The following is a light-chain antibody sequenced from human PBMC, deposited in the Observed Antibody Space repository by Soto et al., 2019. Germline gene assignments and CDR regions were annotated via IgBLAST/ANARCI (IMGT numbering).Light chain of an antibody. V-gene: IGKV1-39*01. Sequence: DIQMTQSQSSLSASVGDKVTTPCRASQSISSYLNWYQQKPGKAPKLLIYAASSLQSGVPSRFSGSGSGTDFTLTISSLQPEDFATYYCQQSYSTPWTFGQGTKVDIK. CDR1: QSISSY. CDR2: AAS. J-gene: IGKJ1*01. CDR3: QQSYSTPWT.